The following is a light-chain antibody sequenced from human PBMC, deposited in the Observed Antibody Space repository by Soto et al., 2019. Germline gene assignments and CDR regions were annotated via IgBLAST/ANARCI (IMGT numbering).Light chain of an antibody. V-gene: IGKV3-15*01. CDR3: QQYHNFPPWT. CDR2: GSS. J-gene: IGKJ1*01. CDR1: QSVSSN. Sequence: IVVTRSPGTLSVSPGERATLSCRASQSVSSNLAWYQQKPGQAPRLLIYGSSTRATGIPARFSGSGSGTEFTLTISSLQSEDFAVYYCQQYHNFPPWTFGQGTKVEI.